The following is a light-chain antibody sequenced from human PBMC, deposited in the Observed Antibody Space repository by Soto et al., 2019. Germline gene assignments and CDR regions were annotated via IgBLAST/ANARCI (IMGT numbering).Light chain of an antibody. V-gene: IGKV1-39*01. CDR3: QQSYSTPVT. J-gene: IGKJ4*01. CDR2: AAS. CDR1: QSINRW. Sequence: DIQMTQTPSTLSASVGDRVTITCRASQSINRWLAWYQQKPGKAPNLMIYAASSLQSGVPSRFSDSGSGTDCTLTISSLQPEDCATYYCQQSYSTPVTFGGGTKVDI.